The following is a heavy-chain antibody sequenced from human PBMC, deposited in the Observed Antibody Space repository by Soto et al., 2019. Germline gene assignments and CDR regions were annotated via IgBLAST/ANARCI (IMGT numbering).Heavy chain of an antibody. Sequence: QVQLVQSGTEVKKPGASVKVSCKASGYTFNSYGISWVRQAPGQGLEWMGWISPYDDNTNYAQNLQGRVTIATETSTRTAYMELRSLRSDDTAVYYCARGGYYESSGSRNYHYYGMDAWGQGTTVTVS. D-gene: IGHD3-22*01. CDR2: ISPYDDNT. J-gene: IGHJ6*02. CDR3: ARGGYYESSGSRNYHYYGMDA. CDR1: GYTFNSYG. V-gene: IGHV1-18*01.